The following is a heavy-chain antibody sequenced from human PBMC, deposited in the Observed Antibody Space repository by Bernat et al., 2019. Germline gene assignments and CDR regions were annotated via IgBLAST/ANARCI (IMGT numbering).Heavy chain of an antibody. J-gene: IGHJ5*02. CDR2: ISADSSYI. D-gene: IGHD5-18*01. CDR3: ANWADTAGRSCSGPLDR. V-gene: IGHV3-21*02. Sequence: VQLVESGGGLVKPGGSLRLSCVASGLTFIARSMHWVRQAPNKGLEWVSFISADSSYIDDADSVKGRFTISRDNAKNSLFLQMSSLTAEDTAVYYCANWADTAGRSCSGPLDRWGQGTLVTVS. CDR1: GLTFIARS.